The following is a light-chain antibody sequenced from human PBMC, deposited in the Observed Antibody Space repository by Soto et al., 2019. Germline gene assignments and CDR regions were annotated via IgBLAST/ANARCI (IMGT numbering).Light chain of an antibody. CDR3: QQYGSSLYT. J-gene: IGKJ2*01. CDR1: HSSSSTD. Sequence: EIVSTQSPGTLSLSPGERATLSCRASHSSSSTDLAWYQQKPGQSPRLLLYGAASRATGIPDRFSGSWSGTDFTLTISRLETEDFAVDYCQQYGSSLYTFGQGTNVEIK. CDR2: GAA. V-gene: IGKV3-20*01.